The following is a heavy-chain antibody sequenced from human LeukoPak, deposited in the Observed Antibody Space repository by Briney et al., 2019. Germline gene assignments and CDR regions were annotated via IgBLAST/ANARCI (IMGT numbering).Heavy chain of an antibody. J-gene: IGHJ4*02. CDR1: GFTFSRYW. D-gene: IGHD7-27*01. CDR2: IKQDGNEK. Sequence: GGSLRLSCAASGFTFSRYWMSWVRQAPGKGLEWVASIKQDGNEKYYVDSVKGRFTISRDNAKSSLFLQMNSLRAEDTAFYYCATRSLLGASGLWGQGTLVTVSS. V-gene: IGHV3-7*01. CDR3: ATRSLLGASGL.